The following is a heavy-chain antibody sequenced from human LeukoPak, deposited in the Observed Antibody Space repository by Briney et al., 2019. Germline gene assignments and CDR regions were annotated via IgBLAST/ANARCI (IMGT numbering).Heavy chain of an antibody. CDR2: GGSGGST. V-gene: IGHV3-23*01. J-gene: IGHJ6*03. Sequence: GGSLRLSCAASGFIFSSYAMSWVRQAPGKGLEWVSYGGSGGSTYYADSVKGRFTVSRDNSKSPLYLQMNSLTAEDTAVYYCAKMRGQYYHSYYMDAWGKGTTVTVSS. D-gene: IGHD1-26*01. CDR1: GFIFSSYA. CDR3: AKMRGQYYHSYYMDA.